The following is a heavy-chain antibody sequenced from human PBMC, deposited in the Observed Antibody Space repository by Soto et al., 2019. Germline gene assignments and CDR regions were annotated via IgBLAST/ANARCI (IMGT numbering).Heavy chain of an antibody. CDR2: IYYSGST. V-gene: IGHV4-31*03. CDR1: GGSISSGGYY. CDR3: ARSRNYGHYFDY. Sequence: KTSETLSLTCTVSGGSISSGGYYWSWIRQHPGKGLEWIGYIYYSGSTYYNPSLKSRVTISVDTSKNQFSLKLSSVTAADTAVYYCARSRNYGHYFDYWGQGTLVTVSS. J-gene: IGHJ4*02. D-gene: IGHD1-7*01.